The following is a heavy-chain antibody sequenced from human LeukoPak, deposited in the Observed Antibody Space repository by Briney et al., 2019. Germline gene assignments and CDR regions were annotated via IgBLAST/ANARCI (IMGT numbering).Heavy chain of an antibody. V-gene: IGHV3-74*01. CDR1: GFTFSSYW. CDR2: IKNDGSST. J-gene: IGHJ5*02. CDR3: TKSDWFDP. Sequence: PGGSLRLSCVASGFTFSSYWMHWVRQGPGKGLVWVSRIKNDGSSTSYADSVKGRFTISRDNAKNTLYLQMNSLRAEDTAVYYRTKSDWFDPWGQGTLVTVSS.